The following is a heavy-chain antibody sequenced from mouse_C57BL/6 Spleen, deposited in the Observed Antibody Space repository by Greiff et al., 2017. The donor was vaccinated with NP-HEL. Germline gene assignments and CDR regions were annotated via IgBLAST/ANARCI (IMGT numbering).Heavy chain of an antibody. D-gene: IGHD1-1*01. Sequence: EVMLVESGAGLVKPGGSLKLSCAASGFTFSSYAMSWVRQTPEKRLEWVAYISSGGDYIYYDDTVTGRFTISRDNAMNTLYLQMSSLKSEDTAMDYCTRDPTTVVFDCWGQGTTLTFSS. J-gene: IGHJ2*01. CDR1: GFTFSSYA. CDR2: ISSGGDYI. CDR3: TRDPTTVVFDC. V-gene: IGHV5-9-1*02.